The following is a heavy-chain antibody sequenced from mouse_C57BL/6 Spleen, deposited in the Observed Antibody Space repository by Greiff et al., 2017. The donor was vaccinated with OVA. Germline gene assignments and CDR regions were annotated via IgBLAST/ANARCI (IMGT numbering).Heavy chain of an antibody. CDR1: GFSLTSYA. CDR3: ARGVVAYYYAMGY. J-gene: IGHJ4*01. V-gene: IGHV2-9-1*01. Sequence: VKLVESGPGLVAPSQSLSITCTVSGFSLTSYAISWVRQPPGKGLEWLGVIWTGGGTNYNSALKSRLSISKDNSKSQVFLKMNSLQTDDTARYYCARGVVAYYYAMGYWGQGTSVTVSS. CDR2: IWTGGGT. D-gene: IGHD1-1*01.